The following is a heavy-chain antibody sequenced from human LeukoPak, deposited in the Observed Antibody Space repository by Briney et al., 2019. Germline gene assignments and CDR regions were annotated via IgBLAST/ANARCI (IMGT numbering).Heavy chain of an antibody. CDR2: ISYDGSNK. V-gene: IGHV3-30*03. Sequence: PGGSLRLSCAASGFTFSSYGMHWVRQAPGKGLEWVAVISYDGSNKYYADSVKGRFTISRDNSKNTLYLQMNSLRAEDTAVYYCDLYGGNPPYYYYGMDVWGQGTTVTVSS. D-gene: IGHD4-17*01. CDR1: GFTFSSYG. CDR3: DLYGGNPPYYYYGMDV. J-gene: IGHJ6*02.